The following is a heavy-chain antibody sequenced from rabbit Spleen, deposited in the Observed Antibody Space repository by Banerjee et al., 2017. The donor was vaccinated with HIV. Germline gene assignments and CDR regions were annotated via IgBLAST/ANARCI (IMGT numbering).Heavy chain of an antibody. Sequence: QSLEESGGGLVKPGASLTLTCKASGFSLNSGYDMCWVRQAPGKGLEWIACIDTSDGDTDYASWATGRFTFSRTSSTTVTLQMTSLTAADTAAYFCARDRSGDGGYVFSLWGPGTLVTVS. J-gene: IGHJ4*01. V-gene: IGHV1S40*01. CDR3: ARDRSGDGGYVFSL. D-gene: IGHD1-1*01. CDR1: GFSLNSGYD. CDR2: IDTSDGDT.